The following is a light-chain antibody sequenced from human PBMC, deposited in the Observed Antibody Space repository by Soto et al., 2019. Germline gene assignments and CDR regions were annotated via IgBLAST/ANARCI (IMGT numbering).Light chain of an antibody. CDR2: LAS. V-gene: IGKV3-20*01. CDR1: QSITNNY. J-gene: IGKJ1*01. CDR3: QQYGSSPWT. Sequence: EIVLTQSPGTLSLSPGERATLSCRASQSITNNYLAGYQQKPGQAPRLLIYLASNRAAGIPDRFSGSGSGADFTLTINRLEPEDFAVYHCQQYGSSPWTFGQGTKVDIK.